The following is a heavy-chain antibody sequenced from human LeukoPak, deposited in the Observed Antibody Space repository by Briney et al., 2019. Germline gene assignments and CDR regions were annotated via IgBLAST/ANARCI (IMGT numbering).Heavy chain of an antibody. V-gene: IGHV1-69*05. J-gene: IGHJ6*03. CDR3: AANGAGNRRQYYMDV. CDR2: IIPIFGTA. Sequence: SVKVSCKASGGTFSSCAISWVRQAPGQGLEWMGGIIPIFGTANYAQKFQGRVTITTDESTSTAYMELSSLRSEDTAVYYCAANGAGNRRQYYMDVWGKGTTVTVSS. D-gene: IGHD4-23*01. CDR1: GGTFSSCA.